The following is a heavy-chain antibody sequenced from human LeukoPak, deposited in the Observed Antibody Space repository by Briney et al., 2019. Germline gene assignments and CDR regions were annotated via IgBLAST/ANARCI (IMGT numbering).Heavy chain of an antibody. D-gene: IGHD2-2*01. V-gene: IGHV3-23*01. CDR1: GFNFRAYW. Sequence: PGGSLRLSCTTSGFNFRAYWMGWVRQAPGKGLEWVSAIGGGADYTFYADSVTGRFTISRDNSKNTLYLQMNSLRAEDTAVYYCAKELVSRSSLSFDYWGQGTRVTVSS. J-gene: IGHJ4*02. CDR2: IGGGADYT. CDR3: AKELVSRSSLSFDY.